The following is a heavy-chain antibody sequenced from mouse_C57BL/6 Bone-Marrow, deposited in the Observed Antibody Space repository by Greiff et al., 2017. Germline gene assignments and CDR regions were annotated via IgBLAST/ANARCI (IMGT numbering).Heavy chain of an antibody. Sequence: QVQLKESGPGILQPSQSLSLTCSFSGFSLSTFGMGVGWIRQPSGQGLEWLAHSWWDDDKYYNPARKSLLTTSKDTSKNQVFLKIANVDTADTATYYCALIPHYYYGRYFDVWGTGTTVTVSS. D-gene: IGHD1-1*01. CDR1: GFSLSTFGMG. V-gene: IGHV8-8*01. CDR2: SWWDDDK. J-gene: IGHJ1*03. CDR3: ALIPHYYYGRYFDV.